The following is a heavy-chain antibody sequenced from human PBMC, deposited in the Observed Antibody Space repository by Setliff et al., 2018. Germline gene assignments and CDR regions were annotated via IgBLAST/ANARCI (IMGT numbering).Heavy chain of an antibody. V-gene: IGHV4-39*07. J-gene: IGHJ6*03. CDR2: IYYSGST. Sequence: PSETLSLTCTVSGASITNINYYWGWIRQPPGKGLEWIGSIYYSGSTYYNPSLKSRVTISVDTSKNQFSLKLSSVTAADTAVYYCARGSGVVPYYYYYYMDVWGKGTTVTVS. CDR3: ARGSGVVPYYYYYYMDV. CDR1: GASITNINYY. D-gene: IGHD1-26*01.